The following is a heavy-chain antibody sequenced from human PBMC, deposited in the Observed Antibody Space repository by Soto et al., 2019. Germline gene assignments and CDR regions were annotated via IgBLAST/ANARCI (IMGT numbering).Heavy chain of an antibody. CDR2: VDFNGNT. V-gene: IGHV4-59*01. Sequence: QVQLQESGPGLVKPSETLSLTCTVSAASFSKYYWTWIRQPPGKGLEWIVYVDFNGNTNYNPSLKRRVNISIATSKKHISLTLNSVTAADTAVYYCASVTFGGVVLAHWGQGTLVTVSS. J-gene: IGHJ4*02. CDR1: AASFSKYY. CDR3: ASVTFGGVVLAH. D-gene: IGHD3-16*01.